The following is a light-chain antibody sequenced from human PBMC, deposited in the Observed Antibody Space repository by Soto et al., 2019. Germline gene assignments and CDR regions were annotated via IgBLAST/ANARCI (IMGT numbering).Light chain of an antibody. CDR2: EVV. Sequence: QSALTQPASVSGSPGQSITISCTGSSSDVGPYNLVSWYQHHPGKAPKLMISEVVKRPSGVSNRFSGSKSGNTASLTISGLQAGDEADYYCCSYAGSSMFVFGGGTKVTVL. CDR1: SSDVGPYNL. V-gene: IGLV2-23*02. CDR3: CSYAGSSMFV. J-gene: IGLJ2*01.